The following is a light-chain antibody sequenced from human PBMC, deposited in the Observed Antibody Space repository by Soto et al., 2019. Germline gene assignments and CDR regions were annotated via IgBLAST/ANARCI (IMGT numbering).Light chain of an antibody. V-gene: IGKV3-15*01. CDR1: QSIGIN. CDR2: GVS. Sequence: EIVMTQSPATLSVSPGERVTLSCRASQSIGINVAWYQQKPGQAPRLLIYGVSTRATGIPARFSGSGSGTEFTLTISSLQSEDSAVYHCQQYDNWPPWMFGQGTKVEIK. J-gene: IGKJ1*01. CDR3: QQYDNWPPWM.